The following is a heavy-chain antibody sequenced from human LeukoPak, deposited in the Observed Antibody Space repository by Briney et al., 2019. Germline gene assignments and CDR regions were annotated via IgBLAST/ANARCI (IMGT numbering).Heavy chain of an antibody. CDR1: GGSFSGYY. V-gene: IGHV4-34*01. CDR2: INHSGST. D-gene: IGHD3-22*01. CDR3: ARDLNSSGYHDY. J-gene: IGHJ4*02. Sequence: PSETLSLTCAVYGGSFSGYYWSWIRQPPGKGLEWIGEINHSGSTNYNPSLKSRVTISVDKSKNQFSLKLSSVTAADTAVYYCARDLNSSGYHDYWGQGTLVTVSS.